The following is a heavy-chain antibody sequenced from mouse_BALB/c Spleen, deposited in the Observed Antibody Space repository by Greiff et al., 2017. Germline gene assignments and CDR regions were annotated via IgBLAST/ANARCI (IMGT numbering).Heavy chain of an antibody. J-gene: IGHJ2*01. CDR3: AREGYYGYDVGY. D-gene: IGHD2-2*01. V-gene: IGHV3-6*02. Sequence: EVQLVESGPGLVKPSQSLSLTCSVTGYSITSGYYWNWIRQFPGNKLEWMGYISYDGSNNYNPSLKNRISITRDTSKNQFFLKLNSVTTEDTATYYCAREGYYGYDVGYWGQGTTLTVSS. CDR2: ISYDGSN. CDR1: GYSITSGYY.